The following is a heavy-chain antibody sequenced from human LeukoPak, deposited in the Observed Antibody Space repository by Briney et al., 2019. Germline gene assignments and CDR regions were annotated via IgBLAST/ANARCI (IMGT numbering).Heavy chain of an antibody. J-gene: IGHJ4*02. CDR1: GFTFSSYA. CDR3: TRKGSQWDFLVDY. Sequence: GGSLRLSCAASGFTFSSYAMHWVRQAPGKGLEWVTIISYDGSKKYYADYVKGRFTISRDNSKNTLYLQMDSLTAEDTAVYYCTRKGSQWDFLVDYWGQGTRVAVSP. CDR2: ISYDGSKK. V-gene: IGHV3-30*04. D-gene: IGHD2/OR15-2a*01.